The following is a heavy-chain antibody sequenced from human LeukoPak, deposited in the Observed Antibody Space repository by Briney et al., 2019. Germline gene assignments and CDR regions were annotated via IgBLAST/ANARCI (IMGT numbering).Heavy chain of an antibody. Sequence: QAGGSLRLSCAASGFTFSSYWMSWVRRAPGKGLEWVANIKQDGSEKYYVDSVKGRFTISRDNSKNTLYLQMNSLRAEDTAVYYCAKEIYGDSTGGRFQHWGQGTLVTVSS. V-gene: IGHV3-7*03. CDR2: IKQDGSEK. CDR3: AKEIYGDSTGGRFQH. CDR1: GFTFSSYW. J-gene: IGHJ1*01. D-gene: IGHD4-17*01.